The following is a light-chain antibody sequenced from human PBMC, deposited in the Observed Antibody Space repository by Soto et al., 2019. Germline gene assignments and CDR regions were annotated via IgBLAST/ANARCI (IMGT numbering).Light chain of an antibody. CDR1: RSNIGNNA. Sequence: QSALTQPPSASGTPGQGVTISCSGSRSNIGNNAVNWYQHLPGTAPKLLIYSNNERPSGIPDRFSGSKSGTSASLAISGLQSEDEAHYYCGTYDDSLSGHVFGTGTKVTVL. CDR2: SNN. J-gene: IGLJ1*01. CDR3: GTYDDSLSGHV. V-gene: IGLV1-44*01.